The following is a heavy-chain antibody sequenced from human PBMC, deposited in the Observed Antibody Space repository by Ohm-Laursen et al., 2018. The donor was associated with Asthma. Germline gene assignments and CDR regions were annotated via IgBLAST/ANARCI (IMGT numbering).Heavy chain of an antibody. CDR1: GFSLYTRGMC. J-gene: IGHJ6*02. V-gene: IGHV2-70*20. Sequence: PTQTLTLTCTFSGFSLYTRGMCVTWVRQPPAKALEWLALVDWDDEEYYSTSLETRLSISKDTSKNQVVLTMTKMDRVDTPPYYWARIQMGLKVVWEEGGGYGMDVWGQGTTVSVSS. CDR2: VDWDDEE. D-gene: IGHD1-26*01. CDR3: ARIQMGLKVVWEEGGGYGMDV.